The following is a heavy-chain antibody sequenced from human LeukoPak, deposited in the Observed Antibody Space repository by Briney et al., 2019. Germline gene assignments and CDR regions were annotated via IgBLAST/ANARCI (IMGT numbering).Heavy chain of an antibody. V-gene: IGHV4-34*01. J-gene: IGHJ4*02. CDR2: INHSGST. D-gene: IGHD3-10*01. CDR3: ARSRPYYYGSGSYPIDY. CDR1: GGSFSGYY. Sequence: PSETLSLTCAVYGGSFSGYYWSWIRQPPGKGLEWIGEINHSGSTNYNPSLKSRVTISVDTSKNQFSLKLSSVTAADTAVYYCARSRPYYYGSGSYPIDYWGQGTLVTVSS.